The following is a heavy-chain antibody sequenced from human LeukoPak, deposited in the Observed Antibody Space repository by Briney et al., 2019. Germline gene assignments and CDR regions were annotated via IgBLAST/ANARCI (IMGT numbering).Heavy chain of an antibody. J-gene: IGHJ4*02. CDR1: GFTFSNYA. CDR3: ARARFGYNRGPFDY. Sequence: GRSLRLSCAASGFTFSNYAIHWVRQAPGKGLEWVAFISYDGSNKHYADSVKGRFTISRDNSKNTLYLQMNSLRPEDTAVYYCARARFGYNRGPFDYWGQGILVTASS. V-gene: IGHV3-30-3*01. CDR2: ISYDGSNK. D-gene: IGHD5-24*01.